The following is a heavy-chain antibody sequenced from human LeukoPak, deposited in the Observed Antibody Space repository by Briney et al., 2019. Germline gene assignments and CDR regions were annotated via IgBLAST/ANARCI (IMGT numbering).Heavy chain of an antibody. D-gene: IGHD3-10*01. Sequence: ASVKVSCKASGYTFTSYGISWVRQATGQGLEWMGWMNPNSGNTGYAQKFQGRVTMIRNTSISTAYMELSSLRSEDTAVYYCARGVTMVRGSRFDPWGQGTLVTVSS. CDR3: ARGVTMVRGSRFDP. CDR1: GYTFTSYG. J-gene: IGHJ5*02. CDR2: MNPNSGNT. V-gene: IGHV1-8*02.